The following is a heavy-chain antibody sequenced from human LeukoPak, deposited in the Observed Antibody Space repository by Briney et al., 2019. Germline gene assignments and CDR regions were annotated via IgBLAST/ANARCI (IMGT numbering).Heavy chain of an antibody. V-gene: IGHV1-18*01. CDR3: ATGRWLQFDY. Sequence: ASVKVSCKASGYTFASFGITWVRQAPGQGLEWIGWINTHNGDTNYAQKLQGRVTMTTDTSTSTAYMELRSLRSDDTAVYYCATGRWLQFDYWGQGTLVTVSS. CDR1: GYTFASFG. CDR2: INTHNGDT. D-gene: IGHD5-24*01. J-gene: IGHJ4*02.